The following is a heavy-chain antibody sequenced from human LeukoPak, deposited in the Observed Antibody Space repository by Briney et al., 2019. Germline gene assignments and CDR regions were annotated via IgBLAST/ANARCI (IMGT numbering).Heavy chain of an antibody. CDR2: ISSSSSYI. Sequence: GGSLRLSCAASGFTFSSYSMNWVRQAPGKGLEWVSSISSSSSYIYYADSVKGRFTISRDNAKNSLYLQMNSLRAEDTAVYYCAREEGWRAMGPYYFDYWGQGTLVTVSS. CDR3: AREEGWRAMGPYYFDY. CDR1: GFTFSSYS. V-gene: IGHV3-21*01. J-gene: IGHJ4*02. D-gene: IGHD5-18*01.